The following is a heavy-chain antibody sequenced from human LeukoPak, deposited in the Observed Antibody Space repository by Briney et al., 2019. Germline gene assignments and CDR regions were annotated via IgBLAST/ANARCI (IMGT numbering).Heavy chain of an antibody. CDR3: ARVGSSKKRIFGVVIEPGWFDP. CDR2: INPNSGGT. V-gene: IGHV1-2*02. Sequence: ASVKVSCKASGYTFTGYYMHWVRQAPGQGLEWMGWINPNSGGTNYAQKFQGRVTMTTDTSTSTAYMELRSLRSDDTAVYYCARVGSSKKRIFGVVIEPGWFDPWGQGTLVTVSS. CDR1: GYTFTGYY. J-gene: IGHJ5*02. D-gene: IGHD3-3*01.